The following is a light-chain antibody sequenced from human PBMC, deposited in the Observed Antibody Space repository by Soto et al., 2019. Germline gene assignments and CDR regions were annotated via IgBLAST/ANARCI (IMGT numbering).Light chain of an antibody. V-gene: IGKV1-5*01. CDR2: DAS. CDR3: QQYNSYSLT. J-gene: IGKJ4*01. CDR1: QSISSW. Sequence: DIQMTQSPSTLSGSVGDRVTITCRASQSISSWLAWYQQKPGKAPKLLIYDASSLESGGPSRFSGSGSGTEFTLTISSLQPDDFATYYCQQYNSYSLTFGGGTKVDI.